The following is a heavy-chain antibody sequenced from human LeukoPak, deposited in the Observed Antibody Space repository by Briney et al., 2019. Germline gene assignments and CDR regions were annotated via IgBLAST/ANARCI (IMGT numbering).Heavy chain of an antibody. Sequence: TSETLSLTCTVSSGSINSYFWGWVRQPAGRGLEWIGRIYTTGNTHYNPSLKSRLTMSIDTSKSQFSLNLRSVTAADTAIYYCARHGYTASHYFLDYWSQGTLVTVSS. D-gene: IGHD3-16*01. CDR3: ARHGYTASHYFLDY. J-gene: IGHJ4*02. CDR2: IYTTGNT. V-gene: IGHV4-4*07. CDR1: SGSINSYF.